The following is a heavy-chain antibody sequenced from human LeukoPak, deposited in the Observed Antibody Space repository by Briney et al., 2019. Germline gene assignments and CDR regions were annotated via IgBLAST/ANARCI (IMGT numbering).Heavy chain of an antibody. Sequence: GGSLRLSCAASGFIFSDYGMHWVRQAPGKGLEWVAVIWNNGNNKYADSVRGRFAFSRDDSKNTLYLQMDRLRGEDTAVYYCAKLRLAVTRGTPADYWGQGTLLTVSS. CDR1: GFIFSDYG. CDR3: AKLRLAVTRGTPADY. V-gene: IGHV3-33*06. J-gene: IGHJ4*02. CDR2: IWNNGNNK. D-gene: IGHD2-15*01.